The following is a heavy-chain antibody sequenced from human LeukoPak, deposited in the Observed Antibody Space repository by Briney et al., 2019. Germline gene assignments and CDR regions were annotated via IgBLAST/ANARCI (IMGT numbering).Heavy chain of an antibody. Sequence: SETLSLTCTVSGGSISSGGYYWGWVRQSPVKGLEWIGHIYHTGTTLYSPHLNNRLTVSVDSSKNQFSLTLNSVTAADTAVYYCASVSVWELATHTGGSFDYWGRGILVTVSS. CDR2: IYHTGTT. J-gene: IGHJ4*02. CDR1: GGSISSGGYY. D-gene: IGHD1-26*01. V-gene: IGHV4-30-4*01. CDR3: ASVSVWELATHTGGSFDY.